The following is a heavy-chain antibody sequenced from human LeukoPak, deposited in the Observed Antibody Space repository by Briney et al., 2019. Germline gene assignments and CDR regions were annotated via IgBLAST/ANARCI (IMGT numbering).Heavy chain of an antibody. CDR3: ARDYYGSAQLDY. D-gene: IGHD3-10*01. CDR2: ISSSSSYI. CDR1: GFTFTTYS. J-gene: IGHJ4*02. Sequence: GGSLRLSCAASGFTFTTYSMNWVRQAPGKGQEWVSSISSSSSYIYYADSVKGRFTISRDNAKNSLYLQMNSLRAEDTAVYYCARDYYGSAQLDYWGQGTLVTVSS. V-gene: IGHV3-21*01.